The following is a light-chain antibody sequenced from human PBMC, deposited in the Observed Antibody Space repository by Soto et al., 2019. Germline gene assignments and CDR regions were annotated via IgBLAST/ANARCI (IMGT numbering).Light chain of an antibody. V-gene: IGLV1-44*01. J-gene: IGLJ2*01. CDR1: SSNIGSNS. Sequence: QSVLTQPPSASGTPGQRVTISCSGGSSNIGSNSANWYQQLPGTAPKLVMYSTNQRPSGVPDRFSGSKSGTSASLAISDLQSEDEADYYCAAWDDTLNGHVVFGGGTQLTVL. CDR2: STN. CDR3: AAWDDTLNGHVV.